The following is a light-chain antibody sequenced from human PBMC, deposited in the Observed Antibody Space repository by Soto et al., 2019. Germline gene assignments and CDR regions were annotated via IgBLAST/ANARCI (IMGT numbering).Light chain of an antibody. CDR3: QQYIHWPRT. V-gene: IGKV3-15*01. J-gene: IGKJ1*01. CDR2: GAS. CDR1: QRVSSN. Sequence: EIVMTQAPATLSVSPGERATLSCRASQRVSSNLAWYQQKPGQAPRLLIYGASTRATAIPARFSGSGSGTEFTLTISSLQSEDFAVYYCQQYIHWPRTFGQGTNVEIK.